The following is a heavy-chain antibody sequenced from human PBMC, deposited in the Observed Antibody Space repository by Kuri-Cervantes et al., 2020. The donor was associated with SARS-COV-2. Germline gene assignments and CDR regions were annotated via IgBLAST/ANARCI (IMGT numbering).Heavy chain of an antibody. J-gene: IGHJ2*01. CDR1: RFTFSHYG. Sequence: GESLKISCAASRFTFSHYGVHWVRQAPGKGLEWVAVISYDGSNKYYADSVKGRFTISRDNSKNTLYLQMNSLRAEDTAVYYCARGNDFWSGRDWYFDLWGRGTLVTVSS. D-gene: IGHD3-3*01. V-gene: IGHV3-30-3*01. CDR3: ARGNDFWSGRDWYFDL. CDR2: ISYDGSNK.